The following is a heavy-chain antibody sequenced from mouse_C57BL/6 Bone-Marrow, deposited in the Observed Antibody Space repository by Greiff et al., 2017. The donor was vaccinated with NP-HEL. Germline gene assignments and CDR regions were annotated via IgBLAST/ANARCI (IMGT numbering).Heavy chain of an antibody. CDR3: GRREDGYYFWYFDV. J-gene: IGHJ1*03. D-gene: IGHD2-3*01. CDR1: GYTFTDHI. CDR2: IYPVSGET. Sequence: QVHVKQSGAELASPGASVTLSCKASGYTFTDHIMNWVKKRPGQGLEWIGRIYPVSGETNYNQKFMGKATFSVDRSSSTVYMVLNSLTSEDPAVYYCGRREDGYYFWYFDVWGTGTTVTVSS. V-gene: IGHV1-11*01.